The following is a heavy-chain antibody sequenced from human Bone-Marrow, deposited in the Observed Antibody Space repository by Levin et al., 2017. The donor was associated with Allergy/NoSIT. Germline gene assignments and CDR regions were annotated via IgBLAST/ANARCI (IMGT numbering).Heavy chain of an antibody. Sequence: PGGSLRLSCAASGFTVSNNYVTWVRQAPGKGLEWVSLIYSGGSTYYADSVKARFTISRDNSKNTVYLQMNSLRAEDTAVYYCARVRGGERSGWYYWGQGTLVTVSS. V-gene: IGHV3-66*01. CDR1: GFTVSNNY. CDR3: ARVRGGERSGWYY. D-gene: IGHD6-19*01. J-gene: IGHJ4*02. CDR2: IYSGGST.